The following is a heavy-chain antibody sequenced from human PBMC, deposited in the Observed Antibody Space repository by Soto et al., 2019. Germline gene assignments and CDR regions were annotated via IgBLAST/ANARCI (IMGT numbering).Heavy chain of an antibody. J-gene: IGHJ6*02. CDR2: IYSGGST. CDR1: GFTVSSNY. Sequence: GGSLRLSCAASGFTVSSNYMSWVRQAPGKGLEWVSVIYSGGSTYYADSVKGRFTISRDNSKNTLYLQMNSLRAEDTAVYYCARDHGLAARPYYYYYYGMDVWGQGTTVTSP. D-gene: IGHD6-6*01. CDR3: ARDHGLAARPYYYYYYGMDV. V-gene: IGHV3-53*01.